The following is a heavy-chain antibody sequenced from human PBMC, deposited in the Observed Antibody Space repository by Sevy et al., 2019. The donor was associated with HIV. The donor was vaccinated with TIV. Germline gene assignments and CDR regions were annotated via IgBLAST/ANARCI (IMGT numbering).Heavy chain of an antibody. CDR1: GFTFSSYS. CDR2: ISSSSSTI. J-gene: IGHJ5*02. Sequence: GGSLRLSCAASGFTFSSYSMNWVRQAPGKGLEWVSYISSSSSTIYYAASVKGRFTISRDNAKNSLYVQMNSLRDEDTAVYYCARDQADYNWFDPWGQGTLVTVSS. CDR3: ARDQADYNWFDP. V-gene: IGHV3-48*02.